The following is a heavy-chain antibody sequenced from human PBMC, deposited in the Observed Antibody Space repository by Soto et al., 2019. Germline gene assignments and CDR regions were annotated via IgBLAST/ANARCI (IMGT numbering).Heavy chain of an antibody. CDR2: IIPILGIA. D-gene: IGHD2-2*01. CDR3: ARGAYCSSTSWYGPFDY. CDR1: GGTFSSYT. J-gene: IGHJ4*02. Sequence: QVQLVQSGAEVKKPGSSVKVSCKASGGTFSSYTISWVRQAPGQGLEWMGRIIPILGIANYAQKFQGRVTITADKSTSTAYLELSSLRSEDTAVYYCARGAYCSSTSWYGPFDYWGQGTLVTVSS. V-gene: IGHV1-69*02.